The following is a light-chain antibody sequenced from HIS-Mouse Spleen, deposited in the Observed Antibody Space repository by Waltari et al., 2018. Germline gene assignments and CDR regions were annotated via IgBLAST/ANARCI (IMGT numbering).Light chain of an antibody. V-gene: IGKV3-15*01. Sequence: EVVMTQSPATLSVSTGERAPLSCRASQSVSSNLAWYQQKPGQAPRLLIYGASTRATGIPARFSGSGSGTEFTLTISSLQSEYFAVYYCQQYNNWWTFGQGTKVEIK. J-gene: IGKJ1*01. CDR3: QQYNNWWT. CDR2: GAS. CDR1: QSVSSN.